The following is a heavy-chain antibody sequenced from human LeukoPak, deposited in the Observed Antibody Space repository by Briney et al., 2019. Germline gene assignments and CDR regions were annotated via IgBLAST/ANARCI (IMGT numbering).Heavy chain of an antibody. Sequence: PGGSLRLSCAASGVSFSSYAMSWVRQAPGKGLEWVSAISGSGGSTYYADSVKGRFTTSRETSKNTLYLQMNTLRADDTAVYYCAKDLDYTTYEYYFDYWGQGTLVTVSS. CDR1: GVSFSSYA. V-gene: IGHV3-23*01. CDR3: AKDLDYTTYEYYFDY. CDR2: ISGSGGST. D-gene: IGHD4-11*01. J-gene: IGHJ4*02.